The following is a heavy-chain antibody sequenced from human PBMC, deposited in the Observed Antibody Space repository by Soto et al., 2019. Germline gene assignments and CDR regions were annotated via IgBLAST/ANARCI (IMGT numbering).Heavy chain of an antibody. J-gene: IGHJ4*02. CDR3: AREMYTTRGSPFDY. CDR1: GYPFTSYY. V-gene: IGHV1-46*01. Sequence: QVQLVQSGAEVKKPGASVKVSCKASGYPFTSYYVHWVRQAPGQGLEWMGFINPSDGSTSYPQKFQGRVTMTRDTSTSTVYTEVSSLRSEDTAVYYCAREMYTTRGSPFDYWGQRTLVTVSS. D-gene: IGHD3-16*01. CDR2: INPSDGST.